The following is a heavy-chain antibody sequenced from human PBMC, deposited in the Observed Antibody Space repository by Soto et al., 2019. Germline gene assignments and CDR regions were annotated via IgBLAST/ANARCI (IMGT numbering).Heavy chain of an antibody. CDR3: ARHRAARPSLYYYYGMDV. J-gene: IGHJ6*02. Sequence: PGESLKISCKGSGYSFTSYWIGWVRQMPGKGLEWMRIIYPGDSDTRYSPSFQGQVTISADKSISTAYLQWSSLKASDTAMYYCARHRAARPSLYYYYGMDVWGQGTTVTVSS. CDR2: IYPGDSDT. CDR1: GYSFTSYW. D-gene: IGHD6-6*01. V-gene: IGHV5-51*01.